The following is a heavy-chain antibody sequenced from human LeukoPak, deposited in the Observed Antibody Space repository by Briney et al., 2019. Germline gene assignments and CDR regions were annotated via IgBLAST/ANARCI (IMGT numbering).Heavy chain of an antibody. CDR1: GGSISNYY. CDR3: ARAAHVRVPVSLNWLDP. D-gene: IGHD5/OR15-5a*01. CDR2: IYYSGST. V-gene: IGHV4-59*01. Sequence: KPSETLSLTCTVSGGSISNYYLSWIRQPPGKGLQWIGYIYYSGSTYYNPSLKSRVTISVNTSKNQFSLEVRSVTAADTAVYFCARAAHVRVPVSLNWLDPWGQGTLVTVSS. J-gene: IGHJ5*02.